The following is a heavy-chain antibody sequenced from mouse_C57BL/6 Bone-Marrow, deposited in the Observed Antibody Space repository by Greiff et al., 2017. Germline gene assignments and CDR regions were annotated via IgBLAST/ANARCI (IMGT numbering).Heavy chain of an antibody. J-gene: IGHJ1*03. Sequence: VQLQESGAELVRPGTSVKMSCKASGYTFTNYWIGWAKQRPGHGLEWIGDIYPGGGYTNYNEKFKGKATLTADKPSSTAYMQFSSLTSEDSAIYYGARDRGDYWYCDVGGTGTAVTVSS. CDR1: GYTFTNYW. CDR3: ARDRGDYWYCDV. CDR2: IYPGGGYT. V-gene: IGHV1-63*01.